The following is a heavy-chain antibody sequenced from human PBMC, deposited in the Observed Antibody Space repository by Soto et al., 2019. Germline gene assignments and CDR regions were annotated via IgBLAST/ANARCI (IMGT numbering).Heavy chain of an antibody. V-gene: IGHV1-18*01. Sequence: ASVKVSCKASGYTFTSYGISWVRQPPGQGLEWMGWISDYNGDTNYEQHLQGRVTMTTDTATSTVYMELRSLRSDDTAVYYCEREYSSSWYRWFNPWGQGTLVTVSS. J-gene: IGHJ5*01. CDR3: EREYSSSWYRWFNP. CDR2: ISDYNGDT. D-gene: IGHD6-13*01. CDR1: GYTFTSYG.